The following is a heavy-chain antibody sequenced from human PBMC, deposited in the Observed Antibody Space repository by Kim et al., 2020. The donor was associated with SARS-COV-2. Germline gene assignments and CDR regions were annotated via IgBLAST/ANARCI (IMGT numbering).Heavy chain of an antibody. CDR3: ARGSNGSYSAFDI. Sequence: YADSVRGRFTISRDNSKNPLYLQMNSLRAEDTAVYYCARGSNGSYSAFDIWGQGTKVTVSS. J-gene: IGHJ3*02. D-gene: IGHD3-10*01. V-gene: IGHV3-30*01.